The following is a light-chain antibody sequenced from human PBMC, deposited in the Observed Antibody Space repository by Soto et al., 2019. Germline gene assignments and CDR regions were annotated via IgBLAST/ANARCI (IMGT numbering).Light chain of an antibody. J-gene: IGKJ3*01. Sequence: DIVMTQSPDSLAVSLGERATMNCKSSQSVLYSSNNKNSLAWYQQKPGQPPKELINWASTRESGVPDRFSGSRSGTDFTLTISSLQAEDVAVYYCQQYYSRPSTSGAGPKVDL. CDR2: WAS. CDR1: QSVLYSSNNKNS. V-gene: IGKV4-1*01. CDR3: QQYYSRPST.